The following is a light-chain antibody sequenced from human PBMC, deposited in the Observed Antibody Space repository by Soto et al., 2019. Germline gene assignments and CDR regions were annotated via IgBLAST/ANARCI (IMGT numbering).Light chain of an antibody. V-gene: IGKV1-5*03. CDR1: QSISTW. CDR2: RAS. J-gene: IGKJ4*01. CDR3: QQLNSYPLT. Sequence: DIQMTQSRATLSASVGDRVTITCRASQSISTWLAWYQQTPGEAPNLLIYRASTLHGGVPSRFSGSGSGTDFTLAIKGLQPEDFAIYYCQQLNSYPLTFGGGTKVDIK.